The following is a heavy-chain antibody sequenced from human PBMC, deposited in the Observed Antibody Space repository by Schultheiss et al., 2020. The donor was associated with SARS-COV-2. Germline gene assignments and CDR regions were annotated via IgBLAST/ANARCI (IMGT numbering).Heavy chain of an antibody. J-gene: IGHJ6*02. CDR3: ATDQDTAPGYGMDV. Sequence: GGSLRLSCAASGFTFSSYDMHWVRQATGKGLEWVSAIGTAGDTYYPGSVKGRFTISRDNSKNTLYLQMNSLRAEDTAVYYCATDQDTAPGYGMDVWGQGTTVTVSS. CDR1: GFTFSSYD. D-gene: IGHD5-18*01. CDR2: IGTAGDT. V-gene: IGHV3-13*01.